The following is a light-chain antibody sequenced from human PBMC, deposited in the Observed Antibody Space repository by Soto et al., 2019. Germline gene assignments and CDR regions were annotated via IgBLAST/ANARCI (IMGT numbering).Light chain of an antibody. J-gene: IGLJ2*01. CDR1: SGDVGGYTY. V-gene: IGLV2-8*01. CDR2: EVS. CDR3: CSSGGSNGFVV. Sequence: QSVLTQPPSASESPGHSVTISCTGVSGDVGGYTYVSWYQHSPGKAPRLLIYEVSKRPQGVPDRFTGSKPGNTASLTVSELQPDDEADYYCCSSGGSNGFVVFGGGTKLTVL.